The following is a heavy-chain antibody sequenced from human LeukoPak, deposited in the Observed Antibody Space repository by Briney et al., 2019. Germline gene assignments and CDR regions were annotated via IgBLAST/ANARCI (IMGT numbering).Heavy chain of an antibody. CDR2: ISAYNGNT. Sequence: ASVKVSCKASGYTFTSYGIGWVRQAPGQGLEWMGWISAYNGNTNYAQKLQGRVTMTTDTSTSTAYMELRSLRSDDTAVYYCASHSSGWYWVDYWGQGTLVTVSS. V-gene: IGHV1-18*01. J-gene: IGHJ4*02. D-gene: IGHD6-19*01. CDR1: GYTFTSYG. CDR3: ASHSSGWYWVDY.